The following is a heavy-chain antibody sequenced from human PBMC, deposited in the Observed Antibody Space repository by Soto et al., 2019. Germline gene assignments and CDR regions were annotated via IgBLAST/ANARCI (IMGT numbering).Heavy chain of an antibody. CDR2: IWYDESKK. Sequence: QERLVESGGGVVQPGTSLRLSCAAAEFTFSNYAMHWVRQAPGMGLEWVAVIWYDESKKYYADSVKGRFTISRDNSKNAVYLQMTGLRAEDTAVYYCARDDYGMDVWGQGTTVTVSS. V-gene: IGHV3-33*01. J-gene: IGHJ6*02. CDR3: ARDDYGMDV. CDR1: EFTFSNYA.